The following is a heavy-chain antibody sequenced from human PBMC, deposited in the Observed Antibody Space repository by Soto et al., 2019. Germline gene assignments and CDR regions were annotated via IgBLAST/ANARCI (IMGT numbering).Heavy chain of an antibody. J-gene: IGHJ4*02. D-gene: IGHD3-9*01. CDR2: VYYSGST. CDR3: GRLEGLATISYYFDY. Sequence: SETLSLTCTVSGGSVSSSSYYWGWVRQPPGKGLEWIGSVYYSGSTYYNPSLESRVTISVDKSKNQFSLKLMSLSAADTVVYYCGRLEGLATISYYFDYWGQGALVTVSS. V-gene: IGHV4-39*01. CDR1: GGSVSSSSYY.